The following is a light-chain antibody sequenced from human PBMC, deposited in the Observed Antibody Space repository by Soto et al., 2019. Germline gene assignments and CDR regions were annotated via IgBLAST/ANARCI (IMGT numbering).Light chain of an antibody. Sequence: QSALTQPASVSGSPGQSITISCTGTSSDVGSYNLVSWYQQHPGKAPKLMIYEGSKRPSGVSNRFSGSKSGNTASLTISGLQAEDEADYYCCSYAGSSTLDDFGTGTKVTVL. CDR2: EGS. CDR3: CSYAGSSTLDD. V-gene: IGLV2-23*01. J-gene: IGLJ1*01. CDR1: SSDVGSYNL.